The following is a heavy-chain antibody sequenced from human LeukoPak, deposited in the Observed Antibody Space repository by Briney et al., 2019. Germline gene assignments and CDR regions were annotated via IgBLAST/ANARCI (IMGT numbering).Heavy chain of an antibody. D-gene: IGHD2-2*02. J-gene: IGHJ4*02. CDR2: ISGSGGST. CDR1: GFTFSSYA. V-gene: IGHV3-23*01. Sequence: PGESLRLSCAASGFTFSSYAMNWVRQAPGKGLEWVSAISGSGGSTYYADSVKGRFTISRDTSKNTLYLQMNSLRAEDTAVYYCAKDQYCSSTSCYTFDYWGQGILVTVSS. CDR3: AKDQYCSSTSCYTFDY.